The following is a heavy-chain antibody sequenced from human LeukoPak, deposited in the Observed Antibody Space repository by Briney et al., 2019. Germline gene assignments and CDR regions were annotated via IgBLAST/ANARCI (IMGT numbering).Heavy chain of an antibody. CDR2: ISINTDT. J-gene: IGHJ4*02. CDR3: SIAHSWDELFGS. D-gene: IGHD1-26*01. Sequence: GGSLTLSCAASGIAVIRNYMSWFRQPPGKGLEWVSFISINTDTFYAYSVRGRVTISRDSSKNTLFLEMNSLRDEDSAVYYCSIAHSWDELFGSWGQGTLVTVSS. V-gene: IGHV3-53*01. CDR1: GIAVIRNY.